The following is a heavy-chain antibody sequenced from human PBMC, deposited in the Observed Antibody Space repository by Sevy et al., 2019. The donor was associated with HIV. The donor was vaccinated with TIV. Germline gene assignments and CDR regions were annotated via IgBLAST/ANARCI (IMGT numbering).Heavy chain of an antibody. V-gene: IGHV3-48*04. J-gene: IGHJ4*02. CDR2: ISNSGTTI. D-gene: IGHD4-17*01. CDR3: ARDLPPSATTVAHFDC. Sequence: GGSLRLSCAASGFTFSAYGMNWVLQAPGKGLEWVSYISNSGTTISYSDSVRGRFTISRDNARNLLYLQMNSLRAEDTAVYYCARDLPPSATTVAHFDCWGQGTLVTVSS. CDR1: GFTFSAYG.